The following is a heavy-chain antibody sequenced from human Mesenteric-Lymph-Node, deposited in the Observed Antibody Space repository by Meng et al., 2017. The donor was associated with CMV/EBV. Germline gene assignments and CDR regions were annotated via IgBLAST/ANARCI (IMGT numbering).Heavy chain of an antibody. D-gene: IGHD6-13*01. CDR3: AHSSGIAAAGPFYFDY. Sequence: QITLKESGPTLVKPTQTLTLTCTFSGFSLSTSGVGVGWIRQPPGKALEWLALIYWDDDEHYSPSLKSRLTITKDTSKNQVVLTMTNMDPVDTATYYCAHSSGIAAAGPFYFDYWGQGTLVTVSS. CDR2: IYWDDDE. CDR1: GFSLSTSGVG. V-gene: IGHV2-5*02. J-gene: IGHJ4*02.